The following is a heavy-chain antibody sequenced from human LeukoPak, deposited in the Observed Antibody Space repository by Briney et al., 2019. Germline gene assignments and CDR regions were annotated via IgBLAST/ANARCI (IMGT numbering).Heavy chain of an antibody. Sequence: PGGSLRHSCAASGLTSLSYWLRGVRQAPGKGLEWVANIKQDGSEKYYVDSVKGRFTISRDNAKNSLYLQMKSLRAEDTGVYYCARDGGGITSFGVVRRHGMYATGQGTTVTVSS. J-gene: IGHJ6*01. CDR3: ARDGGGITSFGVVRRHGMYA. CDR1: GLTSLSYW. V-gene: IGHV3-7*05. D-gene: IGHD3-3*01. CDR2: IKQDGSEK.